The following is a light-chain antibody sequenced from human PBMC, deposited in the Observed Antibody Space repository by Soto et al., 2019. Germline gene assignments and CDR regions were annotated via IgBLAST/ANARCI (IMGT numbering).Light chain of an antibody. CDR2: AAP. Sequence: DIQLIQSPATLSASVGDRITITCRASENIFKFLAWYQHRSGRAPNLLIYAAPDLETGVPSRFSGRGAGSEFTLTIDSLQPDDSATYYCQHYNSQSITFGGGTKVDVK. CDR3: QHYNSQSIT. V-gene: IGKV1-5*01. J-gene: IGKJ4*01. CDR1: ENIFKF.